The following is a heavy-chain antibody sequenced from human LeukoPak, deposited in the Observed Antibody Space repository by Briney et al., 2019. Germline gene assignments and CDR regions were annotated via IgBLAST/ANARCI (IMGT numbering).Heavy chain of an antibody. V-gene: IGHV1-3*01. CDR3: AIVRGWGPFDY. CDR1: GYTFTSYG. D-gene: IGHD5-12*01. Sequence: ASVKVSCKASGYTFTSYGISWVRQAPGQRLEWMGWIHAGNGNTKYSQNFQGRVTITRDTSAITATSAITAYMEMSSLRSEDTAVYYCAIVRGWGPFDYWGQGTLVTVSS. CDR2: IHAGNGNT. J-gene: IGHJ4*02.